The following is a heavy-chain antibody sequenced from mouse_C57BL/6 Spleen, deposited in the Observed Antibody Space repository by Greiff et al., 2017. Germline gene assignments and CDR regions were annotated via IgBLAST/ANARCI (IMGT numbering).Heavy chain of an antibody. J-gene: IGHJ4*01. V-gene: IGHV1-69*01. Sequence: QVQLQQSGAELVMPGASVKLSCKASGYTFTNYWMRWVKQRPGHGLEWIGEIDPSACYTNYNQKFKGKATLTEDKSSSTTYMQFSSLTSEDSAIDYSAREGVYYDYYALDYWGQGTLVTVSA. CDR1: GYTFTNYW. CDR3: AREGVYYDYYALDY. CDR2: IDPSACYT. D-gene: IGHD1-1*02.